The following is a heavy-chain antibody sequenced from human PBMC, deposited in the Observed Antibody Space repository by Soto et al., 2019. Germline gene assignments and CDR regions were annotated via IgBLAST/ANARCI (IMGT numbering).Heavy chain of an antibody. D-gene: IGHD2-8*02. V-gene: IGHV4-4*02. CDR1: GASIGSGGW. CDR3: ARHEGWTGPDQ. Sequence: SETLSLTCAVSGASIGSGGWWSWVRQPPGKGLEWIAEIFHDGNTNYSPSLKSRVTISVDKSQNQFSLNVYSVAAADTAVYYCARHEGWTGPDQWGQGTLVTVSS. J-gene: IGHJ5*02. CDR2: IFHDGNT.